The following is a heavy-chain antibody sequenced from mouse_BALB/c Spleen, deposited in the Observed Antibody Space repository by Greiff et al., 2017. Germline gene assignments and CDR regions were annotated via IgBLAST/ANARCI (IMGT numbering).Heavy chain of an antibody. CDR1: GFTFSSFG. CDR3: AGYYYGSLDY. CDR2: ISSGSSTI. V-gene: IGHV5-17*02. D-gene: IGHD1-1*01. Sequence: EVQVVESGGGLVQPGGSRKLSCAASGFTFSSFGMHWVRQAPEKGLEWVAYISSGSSTIYYADTVKGRFTISRDNPKNTLFLQMTSLRSEDTAMYYCAGYYYGSLDYWGQGTTLTVSS. J-gene: IGHJ2*01.